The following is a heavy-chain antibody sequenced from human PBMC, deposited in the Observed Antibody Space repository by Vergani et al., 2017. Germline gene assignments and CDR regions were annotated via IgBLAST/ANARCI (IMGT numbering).Heavy chain of an antibody. V-gene: IGHV3-30*02. J-gene: IGHJ6*02. Sequence: QVQLVESGGGVVQPGRSLRLSCTPSSFKLGDYGMHWVRQAPGRGLEWVAFIRYEGTNSYYEKSVKGRFTISRDNSKNTLYLQMNSLRVEDTAVYYCAKDWAPYCSGGICYGMDVWGQGTTVTVSS. CDR1: SFKLGDYG. CDR3: AKDWAPYCSGGICYGMDV. D-gene: IGHD2-15*01. CDR2: IRYEGTNS.